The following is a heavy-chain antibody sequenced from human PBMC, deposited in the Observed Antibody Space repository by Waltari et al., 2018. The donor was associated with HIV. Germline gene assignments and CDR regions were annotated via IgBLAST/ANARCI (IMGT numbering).Heavy chain of an antibody. V-gene: IGHV3-7*01. CDR1: GFPFSRFW. D-gene: IGHD1-20*01. CDR3: ASAGWYNDFDV. J-gene: IGHJ3*01. CDR2: IKPDGSQS. Sequence: EVQVVESGGDLVQPGGSRSLSCAASGFPFSRFWMSWVRQAPGKGLQWVATIKPDGSQSYYVDSVRGRFTISKDNAKASLSLQMNSLRGEDTGFYFCASAGWYNDFDVWGQGTMVIVSS.